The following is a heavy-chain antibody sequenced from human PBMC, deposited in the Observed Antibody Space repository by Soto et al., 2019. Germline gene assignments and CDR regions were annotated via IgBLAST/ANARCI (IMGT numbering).Heavy chain of an antibody. CDR2: MNPNSGNT. CDR1: GYTFTSYD. Sequence: ASVKVSCKASGYTFTSYDINWVRQATGQGLEWMGWMNPNSGNTGYAQKFQGRVTMTRNTSISTAYMELSSLRSEDTAVYYCARGNFWNYDFWSGYQNEVDYWGQGTLVTVSS. V-gene: IGHV1-8*01. CDR3: ARGNFWNYDFWSGYQNEVDY. J-gene: IGHJ4*02. D-gene: IGHD3-3*01.